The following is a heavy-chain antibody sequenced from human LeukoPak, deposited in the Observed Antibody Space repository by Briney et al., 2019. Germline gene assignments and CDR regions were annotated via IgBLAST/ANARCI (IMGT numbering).Heavy chain of an antibody. J-gene: IGHJ1*01. CDR3: ARGRGSYYFQH. D-gene: IGHD3-10*01. CDR2: INHSGST. V-gene: IGHV4-34*01. Sequence: SETLSLTCAVYGRSFSGYYWSWIRQPPGKGLEWIGEINHSGSTNYNPSLKSRVTISVDTSKNQFSLKLSSVTAADTAVYYCARGRGSYYFQHWGQGTLVTVSS. CDR1: GRSFSGYY.